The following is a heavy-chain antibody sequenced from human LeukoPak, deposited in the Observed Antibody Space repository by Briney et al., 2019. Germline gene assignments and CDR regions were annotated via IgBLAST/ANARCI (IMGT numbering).Heavy chain of an antibody. V-gene: IGHV4-34*01. D-gene: IGHD3-22*01. Sequence: SETLSLTCAVYGGSFSGYYWSWIRQPPGKGLEWIGEINHSGSTNYNPSLKSRVTISVDTSKSQFTLKLSSVTAADTAVYYCARGRGEYYYESSGYYPWWGQGALVTVSS. J-gene: IGHJ4*02. CDR1: GGSFSGYY. CDR3: ARGRGEYYYESSGYYPW. CDR2: INHSGST.